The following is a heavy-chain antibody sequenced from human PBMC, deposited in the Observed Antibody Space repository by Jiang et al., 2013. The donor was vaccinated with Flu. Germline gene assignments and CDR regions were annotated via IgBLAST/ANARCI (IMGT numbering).Heavy chain of an antibody. D-gene: IGHD4-17*01. CDR3: ARARDYGDYANWYFDL. J-gene: IGHJ2*01. CDR1: GGSFSGYY. V-gene: IGHV4-34*01. CDR2: INHSGST. Sequence: LLKPSETLSLTCAVYGGSFSGYYWSWIRQPPGKGLEWIGEINHSGSTNYNPSLKSRVTISVDTSKNQFSLKLSSVTAADTAVYYCARARDYGDYANWYFDLWGRGTLVTVSS.